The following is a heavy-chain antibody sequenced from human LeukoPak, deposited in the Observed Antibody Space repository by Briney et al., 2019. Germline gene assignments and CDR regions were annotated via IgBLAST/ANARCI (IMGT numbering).Heavy chain of an antibody. CDR1: GFTFSSYG. V-gene: IGHV3-33*01. J-gene: IGHJ4*02. CDR3: ARDLLLWFGELSGDSDY. CDR2: IWYDGSNK. D-gene: IGHD3-10*01. Sequence: GGSLRLSCAASGFTFSSYGMHWVRQAPDKGLEWVAVIWYDGSNKYYADSVKGRFTISRDNSKNTLYLQMNSLRAEDTAVYYCARDLLLWFGELSGDSDYWGQGTLVTVSS.